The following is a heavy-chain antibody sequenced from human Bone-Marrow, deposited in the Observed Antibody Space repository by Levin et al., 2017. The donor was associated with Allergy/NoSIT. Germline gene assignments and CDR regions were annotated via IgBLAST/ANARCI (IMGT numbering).Heavy chain of an antibody. CDR3: ASLSYYYGAGTHPDEDY. CDR2: IYYSGST. D-gene: IGHD3-10*01. Sequence: SETLSLTCSVSGASITSGDHYWSWIRQSPGTGLEWIGYIYYSGSTYYNPSLMTRITISMDPSKNHFSLKLRSVTVADTAVYYCASLSYYYGAGTHPDEDYWGQGALVIVSS. CDR1: GASITSGDHY. V-gene: IGHV4-30-4*01. J-gene: IGHJ4*02.